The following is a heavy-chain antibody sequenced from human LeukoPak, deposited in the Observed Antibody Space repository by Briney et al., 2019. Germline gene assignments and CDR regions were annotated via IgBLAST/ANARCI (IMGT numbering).Heavy chain of an antibody. CDR3: ARVGSDPPNWFDP. V-gene: IGHV4-39*07. CDR1: GDSISSGDYY. Sequence: SETLSLTCTVSGDSISSGDYYWSWIRQPAGKGLEWIGSIYYSGSTYYNPSLKSRVTISVDTSKNQFSLKLSSVTAADTAVYYCARVGSDPPNWFDPWGQGTLVTVSS. CDR2: IYYSGST. J-gene: IGHJ5*02. D-gene: IGHD3-10*01.